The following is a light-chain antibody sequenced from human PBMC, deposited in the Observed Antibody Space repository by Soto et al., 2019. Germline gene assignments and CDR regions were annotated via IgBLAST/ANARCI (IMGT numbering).Light chain of an antibody. CDR2: DDS. J-gene: IGLJ2*01. Sequence: SYELTQPPSVSVAPGQTATVTCGADNIGSKSVHWYQKKPGQAPLLVVFDDSDRPPGIPARFSAFNSGNTATLTINRVEDGDEADYYCHVWGISGEQVVFGGGTKLTVL. V-gene: IGLV3-21*02. CDR1: NIGSKS. CDR3: HVWGISGEQVV.